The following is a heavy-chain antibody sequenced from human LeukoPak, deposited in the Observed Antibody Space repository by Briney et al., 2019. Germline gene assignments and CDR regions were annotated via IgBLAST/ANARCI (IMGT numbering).Heavy chain of an antibody. CDR1: GGSFSGYY. CDR3: ARAAYSGSYHSDY. Sequence: PSETLSLTCAVYGGSFSGYYWNWIRQPPGKGLEWIGYIYYSGSTNYNPSLKSRVTMSVDTSKNQSSLKLSSVTAADTAVYYCARAAYSGSYHSDYWGQGTLVTVSS. J-gene: IGHJ4*02. D-gene: IGHD1-26*01. V-gene: IGHV4-59*01. CDR2: IYYSGST.